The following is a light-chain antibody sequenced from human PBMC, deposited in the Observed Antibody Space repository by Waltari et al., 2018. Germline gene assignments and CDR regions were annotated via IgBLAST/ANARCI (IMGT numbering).Light chain of an antibody. CDR1: QRRSSN. CDR3: QQYNNWPPVT. CDR2: GAS. J-gene: IGKJ4*01. V-gene: IGKV3-15*01. Sequence: EIVMTQSPATLSVSPGERATLSCRASQRRSSNLAWYPQKPGQAPRLLIYGASTRATGIPARFSGSGSGTEFTLTISSMQSEDFAVYYCQQYNNWPPVTFGGGTKVEIK.